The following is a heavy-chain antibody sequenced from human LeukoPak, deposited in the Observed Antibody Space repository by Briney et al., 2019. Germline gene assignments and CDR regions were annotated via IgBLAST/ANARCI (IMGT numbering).Heavy chain of an antibody. Sequence: SETLSLTCTVSGGSISSSSYYWGWIRQPPGKGLEWIGSIYYSGSTYYNPSLKSRVTISVDTSKNQFSLKPSSVTAADTAVYYCARQIFYYDSSGYFDYWGQGTLVTVSS. J-gene: IGHJ4*02. CDR1: GGSISSSSYY. D-gene: IGHD3-22*01. CDR2: IYYSGST. CDR3: ARQIFYYDSSGYFDY. V-gene: IGHV4-39*01.